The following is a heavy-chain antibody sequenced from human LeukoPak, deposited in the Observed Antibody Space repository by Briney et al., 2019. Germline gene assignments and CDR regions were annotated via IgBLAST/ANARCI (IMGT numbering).Heavy chain of an antibody. Sequence: GGSLRLSCAASGFTFSSYSMNWVRQAPGKGLEWVSSINSDSIWIYYADSVRGRFTISRDNTRNSLYLQMNSLRVEDTAVYYCARDAGGRTQREGWFDPWGQGTLVTVSS. CDR1: GFTFSSYS. J-gene: IGHJ5*02. D-gene: IGHD1-26*01. CDR3: ARDAGGRTQREGWFDP. V-gene: IGHV3-21*01. CDR2: INSDSIWI.